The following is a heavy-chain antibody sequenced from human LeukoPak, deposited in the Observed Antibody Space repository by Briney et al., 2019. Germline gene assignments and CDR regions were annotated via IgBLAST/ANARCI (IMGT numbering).Heavy chain of an antibody. J-gene: IGHJ4*02. CDR2: IYYSGST. CDR3: ARANYGGNGKDYFDY. Sequence: RSETLSLTCTVSGGSIRSYYWSWIRQPPGKGLEWIGYIYYSGSTNYNPSLKSRVTISVDTSKNQFSLKLSSVTAADTAVYYCARANYGGNGKDYFDYWGQGTLVTVSS. V-gene: IGHV4-59*01. D-gene: IGHD4-23*01. CDR1: GGSIRSYY.